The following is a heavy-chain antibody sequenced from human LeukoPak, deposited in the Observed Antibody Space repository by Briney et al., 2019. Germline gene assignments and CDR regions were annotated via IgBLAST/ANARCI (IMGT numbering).Heavy chain of an antibody. D-gene: IGHD6-19*01. Sequence: GGSLRLSCAASGFTFSNYAMSWVRQAPGKGLEWVSAISGSGGSTYYADSVKGRFTISRDNSKNTLYLQMNSLRAEDTAVYYCAKDRGSSDWYANWFDPWGQGTLVTVSS. V-gene: IGHV3-23*01. CDR3: AKDRGSSDWYANWFDP. CDR2: ISGSGGST. J-gene: IGHJ5*02. CDR1: GFTFSNYA.